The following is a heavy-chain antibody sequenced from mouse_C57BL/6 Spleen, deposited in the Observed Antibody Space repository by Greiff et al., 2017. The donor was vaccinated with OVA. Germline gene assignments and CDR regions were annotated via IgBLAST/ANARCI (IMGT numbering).Heavy chain of an antibody. CDR3: ALGDYYGSSYGAMDY. D-gene: IGHD1-1*01. V-gene: IGHV2-2*01. J-gene: IGHJ4*01. CDR2: IWSGGST. CDR1: GFSLTSYG. Sequence: QVQLKESGPGLVQPSQSLSITCTVSGFSLTSYGVHWVRQSPGKGLEWLGVIWSGGSTDYNAAFIYSRSISKNNTKCQVLFKMNSLQADDTAIYYCALGDYYGSSYGAMDYWGQGTSVTVSS.